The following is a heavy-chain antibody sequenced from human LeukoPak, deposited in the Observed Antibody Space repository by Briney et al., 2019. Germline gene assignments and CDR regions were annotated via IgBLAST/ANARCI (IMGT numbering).Heavy chain of an antibody. Sequence: PSETLSLTCTVSGGSISGYYWSWIRQPPGKGLEWIGYIYYSGSTNYNPSLKSRVTISVDTSKNQFSLKLSSVTAADTAVYYCARNIRNDFWSGSPGDWFDPWGQGTLVTVSS. J-gene: IGHJ5*02. CDR1: GGSISGYY. CDR2: IYYSGST. V-gene: IGHV4-59*01. D-gene: IGHD3-3*01. CDR3: ARNIRNDFWSGSPGDWFDP.